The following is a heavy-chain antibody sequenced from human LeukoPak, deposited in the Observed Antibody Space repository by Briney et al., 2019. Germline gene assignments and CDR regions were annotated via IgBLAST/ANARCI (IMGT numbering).Heavy chain of an antibody. Sequence: SGTLSLTCAVSGGSISSSNWWSWVRQPPGKGLEWIGEIYHSGSTNYNPSLKSRVTISVDKSKNQFSLKLSSVTAADTAVYYCAREVFGVGDYEWFDPWGQGTLITVSS. CDR3: AREVFGVGDYEWFDP. CDR1: GGSISSSNW. CDR2: IYHSGST. D-gene: IGHD4-17*01. J-gene: IGHJ5*02. V-gene: IGHV4-4*02.